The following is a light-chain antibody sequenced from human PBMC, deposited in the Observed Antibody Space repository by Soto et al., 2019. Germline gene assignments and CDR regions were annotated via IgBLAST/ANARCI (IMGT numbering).Light chain of an antibody. Sequence: EIVLTQSPATLSLSPGERATLSCRASQSVSSHLAWYQQKPGQAPRILIYDASNRATGIPARFSGSGSGTDFTLTISSLEPEDFAVYYCQHRSNWPPITFGQGKRLEIK. CDR2: DAS. V-gene: IGKV3-11*01. CDR3: QHRSNWPPIT. CDR1: QSVSSH. J-gene: IGKJ5*01.